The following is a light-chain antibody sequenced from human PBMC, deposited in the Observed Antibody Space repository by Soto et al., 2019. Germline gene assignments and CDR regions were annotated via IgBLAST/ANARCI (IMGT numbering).Light chain of an antibody. J-gene: IGLJ1*01. Sequence: QSALTQPASVSGSPGQSITISCTGTSNDVGGYAYVSWYQQYPGKAPKLVISEVSNRPSGVSHRFSGSRSGNTASLTISGLQADDEGHYYCSSFAGTNSFVFGTGTKLTVL. V-gene: IGLV2-14*01. CDR1: SNDVGGYAY. CDR2: EVS. CDR3: SSFAGTNSFV.